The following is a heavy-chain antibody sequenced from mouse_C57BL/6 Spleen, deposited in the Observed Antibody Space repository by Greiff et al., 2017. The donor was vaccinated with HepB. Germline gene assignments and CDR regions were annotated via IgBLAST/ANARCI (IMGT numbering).Heavy chain of an antibody. CDR3: TRVYYGNYDAMDY. D-gene: IGHD2-1*01. Sequence: VQLQQSGAELVRPGASVTLSCKASGYTFTDYEMHWVKQTPVHGLEWIGAIDPETGGTAYNQKFKGKAILTADKSSSTAYMELRSLTSEDSAVYYCTRVYYGNYDAMDYWGQGTSVTVSS. V-gene: IGHV1-15*01. CDR2: IDPETGGT. CDR1: GYTFTDYE. J-gene: IGHJ4*01.